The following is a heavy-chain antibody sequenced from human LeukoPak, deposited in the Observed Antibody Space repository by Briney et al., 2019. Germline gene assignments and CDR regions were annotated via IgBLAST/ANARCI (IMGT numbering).Heavy chain of an antibody. CDR2: ISAYNGNT. CDR1: GYTFTSYG. Sequence: GASVKVSCKASGYTFTSYGISWVRQAPGQGLEWMGWISAYNGNTNYAQKLQGRVTMTTDTSTSTAYMELRSLRSDDTAVYYCARESTIFGVVPPYYFDYWGQGTLVTVSS. CDR3: ARESTIFGVVPPYYFDY. D-gene: IGHD3-3*01. V-gene: IGHV1-18*01. J-gene: IGHJ4*02.